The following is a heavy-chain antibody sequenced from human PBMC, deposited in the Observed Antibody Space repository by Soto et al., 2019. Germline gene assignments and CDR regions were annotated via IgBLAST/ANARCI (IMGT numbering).Heavy chain of an antibody. CDR3: AKGRGYTYNGGSALDY. D-gene: IGHD5-18*01. V-gene: IGHV3-9*01. CDR1: GFTFDDYA. Sequence: EVQLVESGGGLVQPGRSLRLSCAASGFTFDDYAVHWVRQAPGKGLEWVSGISWNSGNIGYADSVKGRFTISRDNAKNSLFLQMNSLRADDTALYYCAKGRGYTYNGGSALDYWGQGTLVTVSS. CDR2: ISWNSGNI. J-gene: IGHJ4*02.